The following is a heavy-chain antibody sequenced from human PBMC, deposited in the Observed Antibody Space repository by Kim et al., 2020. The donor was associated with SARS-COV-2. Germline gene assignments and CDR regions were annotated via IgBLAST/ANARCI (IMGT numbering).Heavy chain of an antibody. D-gene: IGHD3-22*01. Sequence: GGSLRLSCAASGFTFSNAWMSWVRQAPGKGLEWVGRIKSKTDGGTTDYAAPVKGRFTISRDDSKITLYLQMNSLKTEDTAVYYCTTGHYYDTTDFDLWGRGTLVTVSS. J-gene: IGHJ2*01. V-gene: IGHV3-15*01. CDR2: IKSKTDGGTT. CDR1: GFTFSNAW. CDR3: TTGHYYDTTDFDL.